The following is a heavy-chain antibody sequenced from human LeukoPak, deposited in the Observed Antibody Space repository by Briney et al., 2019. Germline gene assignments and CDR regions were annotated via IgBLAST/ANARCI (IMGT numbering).Heavy chain of an antibody. CDR2: MIPKSGKT. V-gene: IGHV1-8*01. CDR3: ARGIEIDQQLVGGFDP. J-gene: IGHJ5*02. CDR1: GYTFVHFD. Sequence: ASVKVSCKASGYTFVHFDINWVRQAPGQGLEWMAWMIPKSGKTAYAQKFEGRLTLTRDISTSTAYMELSNLTSADTALYYCARGIEIDQQLVGGFDPWGRGTLVTVAS. D-gene: IGHD1-1*01.